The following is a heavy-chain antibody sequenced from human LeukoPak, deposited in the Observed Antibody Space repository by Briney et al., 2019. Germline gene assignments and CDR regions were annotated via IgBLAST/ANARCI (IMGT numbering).Heavy chain of an antibody. J-gene: IGHJ4*02. D-gene: IGHD2-15*01. CDR2: ITSGFTP. V-gene: IGHV3-23*01. Sequence: GGSLRLSCAASGLIFSNYAMSWVRQAPGEGLEWVSGITSGFTPHYADSVKGRFTISRDNSKNTFHLQMNSLRAEDTAVYYCAKDYSDSRVADVFFEYWGQGTLVTVSS. CDR1: GLIFSNYA. CDR3: AKDYSDSRVADVFFEY.